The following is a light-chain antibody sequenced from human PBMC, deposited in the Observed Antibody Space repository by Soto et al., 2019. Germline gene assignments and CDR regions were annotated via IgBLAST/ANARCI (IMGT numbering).Light chain of an antibody. Sequence: QSVLTQPPSVSGAPGQRVTISCTGSSTNIGAGHDVHWYQQLPGTAPKLLIYGNSNRPSGVPDRFSGSKSGTSASLAITGLQAADEADYYCQSYASSLSGVVFGGGTKLTVL. CDR3: QSYASSLSGVV. CDR1: STNIGAGHD. CDR2: GNS. J-gene: IGLJ2*01. V-gene: IGLV1-40*01.